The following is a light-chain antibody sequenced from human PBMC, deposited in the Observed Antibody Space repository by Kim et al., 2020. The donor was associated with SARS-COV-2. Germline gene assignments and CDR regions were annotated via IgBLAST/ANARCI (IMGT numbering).Light chain of an antibody. CDR2: GAS. CDR3: QQYGTSRT. CDR1: QSVSSNY. J-gene: IGKJ1*01. V-gene: IGKV3-20*01. Sequence: LSPGERAPLSCRASQSVSSNYFAWYQQKPGQAPRLLIFGASSRATGIPDRFSGSGSGTDFTLTISRLEPEDFAVYYCQQYGTSRTFGQGTKVDIK.